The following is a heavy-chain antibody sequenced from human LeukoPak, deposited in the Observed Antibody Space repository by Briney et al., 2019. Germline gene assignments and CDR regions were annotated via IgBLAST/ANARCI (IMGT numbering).Heavy chain of an antibody. CDR3: ARTHGSSGYYVFDY. Sequence: PSETLSLTCTVSGGLFTGYYWTWLRQPPGEGLEWIGYVYNSEYTKYNPSLKSRVTISLDTSKRQFSLKLSSVTAADTAAYFCARTHGSSGYYVFDYWGQGTLVTVSS. CDR2: VYNSEYT. D-gene: IGHD2-15*01. J-gene: IGHJ4*02. V-gene: IGHV4-59*01. CDR1: GGLFTGYY.